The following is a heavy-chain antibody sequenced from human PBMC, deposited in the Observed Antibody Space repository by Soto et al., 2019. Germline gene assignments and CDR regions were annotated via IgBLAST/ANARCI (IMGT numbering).Heavy chain of an antibody. CDR2: IIPIFGTA. J-gene: IGHJ4*02. V-gene: IGHV1-69*13. D-gene: IGHD2-15*01. CDR1: GGTFSSYA. CDR3: ARRGHYCSGGSCYYHFDY. Sequence: GASVKVSCKASGGTFSSYAISWVRQAPGQGLEWMGGIIPIFGTANYAQKFQGRVTITADESTSTAYMELSSLRSEDTAVYYCARRGHYCSGGSCYYHFDYWGQGTLVTVSS.